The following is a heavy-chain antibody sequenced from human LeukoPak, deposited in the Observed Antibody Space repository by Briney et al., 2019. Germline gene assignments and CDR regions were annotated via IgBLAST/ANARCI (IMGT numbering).Heavy chain of an antibody. V-gene: IGHV1-69*13. CDR3: ARDYNGYSSGWYGYYYYYMDV. CDR2: IIPIFGTA. CDR1: GGTFSSYA. J-gene: IGHJ6*03. Sequence: GASVKVSCKASGGTFSSYAISWVRQAPGQGLEWMGGIIPIFGTANYAQKFQGRVTITADESTSTAYMELSRLRSDDTAVYYCARDYNGYSSGWYGYYYYYMDVWGKGTTVTISS. D-gene: IGHD6-19*01.